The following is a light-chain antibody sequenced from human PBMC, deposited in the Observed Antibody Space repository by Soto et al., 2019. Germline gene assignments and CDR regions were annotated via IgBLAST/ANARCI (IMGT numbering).Light chain of an antibody. J-gene: IGKJ4*01. CDR2: LGS. V-gene: IGKV2-28*01. CDR1: QSLLHSNAYNY. Sequence: DIVMTQSPLSLPVTPGEPASISCRSSQSLLHSNAYNYLDWYLQKPGQSTQLLIYLGSNLASGVPDRFSGSGSGTDFTLKISRVEAEDVGVYYCMQALQTPLTFGGGTKVEIK. CDR3: MQALQTPLT.